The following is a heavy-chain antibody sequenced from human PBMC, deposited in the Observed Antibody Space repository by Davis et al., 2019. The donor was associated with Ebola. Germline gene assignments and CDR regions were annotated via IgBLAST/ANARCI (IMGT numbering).Heavy chain of an antibody. CDR1: GYTFTSYG. D-gene: IGHD6-19*01. Sequence: ASVKVSCKASGYTFTSYGINWVRQAPGQGLEWMGWISAYNGNTNYAQKLQGRVTMTTDTSTSTAYMELRSLRSDDTAVYYCARERYSSLTGHYYGMDVWGQGTTVTVSS. V-gene: IGHV1-18*01. CDR2: ISAYNGNT. CDR3: ARERYSSLTGHYYGMDV. J-gene: IGHJ6*02.